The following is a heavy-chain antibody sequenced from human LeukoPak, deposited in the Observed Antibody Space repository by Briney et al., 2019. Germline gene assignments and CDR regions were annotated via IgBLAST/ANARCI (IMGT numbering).Heavy chain of an antibody. CDR3: ARDPTDYGDYYFAY. V-gene: IGHV1-69*06. D-gene: IGHD4-17*01. CDR2: IIPIFGTA. J-gene: IGHJ4*02. Sequence: SVNVSCKASGGTFSSYAISWVRQAPGQGLEWMGGIIPIFGTANYAQKFQGRVTITADKSTSTAYMELSSLRSEDTAVYYCARDPTDYGDYYFAYWGQGTLVTVSS. CDR1: GGTFSSYA.